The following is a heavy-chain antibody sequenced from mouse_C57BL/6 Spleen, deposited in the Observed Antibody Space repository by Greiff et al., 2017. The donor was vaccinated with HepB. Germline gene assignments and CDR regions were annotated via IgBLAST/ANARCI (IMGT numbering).Heavy chain of an antibody. CDR2: IYPGDGDT. Sequence: QVQLKESGPELVKPGASVKISCKASGYAFSSSWMNWVKQRPGKGLEWIGRIYPGDGDTNYNGKFKGKATLTADISSSTAYLQLSSLTSEDSAVYFCARGVLRFYAMDYWGQGTSVTVSS. CDR3: ARGVLRFYAMDY. CDR1: GYAFSSSW. J-gene: IGHJ4*01. V-gene: IGHV1-82*01. D-gene: IGHD1-1*01.